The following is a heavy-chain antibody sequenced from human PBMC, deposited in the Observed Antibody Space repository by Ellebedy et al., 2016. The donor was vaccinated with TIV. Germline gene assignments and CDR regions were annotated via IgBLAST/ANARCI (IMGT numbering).Heavy chain of an antibody. CDR1: GFTFRSYA. V-gene: IGHV3-30*04. D-gene: IGHD3-3*02. Sequence: PGGSLRLSCVASGFTFRSYAMHWVRQAPGKGLEWVAVISYDGSKKYHVDSVKGRFTISRDDSKNTLYLQMNSLRAEETAVYYCATSAGSCTFCYYYYYGMDVWGQGTTVTVSS. CDR2: ISYDGSKK. J-gene: IGHJ6*02. CDR3: ATSAGSCTFCYYYYYGMDV.